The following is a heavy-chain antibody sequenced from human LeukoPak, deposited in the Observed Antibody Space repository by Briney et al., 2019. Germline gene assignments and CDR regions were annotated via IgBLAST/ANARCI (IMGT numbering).Heavy chain of an antibody. D-gene: IGHD6-19*01. CDR3: ARVPWARGVQWLVPLYYYYGMDV. Sequence: GGSLRLSCAASGFTFSSYSMNWVRQAPGKGLEWVSSISSSSSYIYYADSVKGGFTISRDNAKNSLYLKMNSLRAEDTAVYYCARVPWARGVQWLVPLYYYYGMDVWGQGTTVTVSS. J-gene: IGHJ6*02. CDR2: ISSSSSYI. CDR1: GFTFSSYS. V-gene: IGHV3-21*01.